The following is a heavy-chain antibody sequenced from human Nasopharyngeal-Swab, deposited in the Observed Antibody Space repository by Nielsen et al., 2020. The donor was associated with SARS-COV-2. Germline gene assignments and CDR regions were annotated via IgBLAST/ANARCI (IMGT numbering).Heavy chain of an antibody. D-gene: IGHD2-2*02. Sequence: GGSLRLSCAASGFTFSTYAMHWVRQAPGKGLEWVAVISYDGGNKNYADSVKGRFASSRDNPKKTLYLQMNSLRAEDTAVYYCARDPFRDCSSTSCYTGYFQHWGQGTLVTVSS. CDR1: GFTFSTYA. CDR3: ARDPFRDCSSTSCYTGYFQH. CDR2: ISYDGGNK. V-gene: IGHV3-30*09. J-gene: IGHJ1*01.